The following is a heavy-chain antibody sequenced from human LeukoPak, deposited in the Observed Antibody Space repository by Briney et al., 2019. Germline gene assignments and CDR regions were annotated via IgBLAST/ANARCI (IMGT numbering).Heavy chain of an antibody. Sequence: GGSLRLSCAASGFTFSSYSMNWVRQTPGKGLEWVSSISSSSTYIYYADSVKGRFTISRDNAKNSLYLQMNSLRAEDTAVYFCARLRYYAVDVWGQGTTVIVSS. J-gene: IGHJ6*02. CDR3: ARLRYYAVDV. V-gene: IGHV3-21*01. CDR2: ISSSSTYI. CDR1: GFTFSSYS.